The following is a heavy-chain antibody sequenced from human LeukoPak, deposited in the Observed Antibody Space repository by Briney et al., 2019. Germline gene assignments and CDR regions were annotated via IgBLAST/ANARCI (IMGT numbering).Heavy chain of an antibody. Sequence: PSETLSLTCTVSGGAISSGGYYWSWIRQLPGKGLEWIGYIYYSGNTYYSPSLKSRITISVDTSQNQFSLKLGSVTAADTAIYYCARGYYGSSGAFDPWGQGTLVTVSS. CDR1: GGAISSGGYY. D-gene: IGHD3-22*01. CDR3: ARGYYGSSGAFDP. V-gene: IGHV4-31*03. CDR2: IYYSGNT. J-gene: IGHJ5*02.